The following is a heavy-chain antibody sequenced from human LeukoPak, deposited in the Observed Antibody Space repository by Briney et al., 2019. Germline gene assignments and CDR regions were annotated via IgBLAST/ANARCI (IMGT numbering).Heavy chain of an antibody. CDR3: GSCYWVQ. Sequence: PGGSLRLSCAASGFTFCSYGMSWVRQPPGKGLEWVSFITPNADGTSYADSVKGRFTISRDNPRNSLYMQMNSLRDEDTAVYYCGSCYWVQWGQGTLVTVSS. D-gene: IGHD3-22*01. CDR1: GFTFCSYG. V-gene: IGHV3-23*01. J-gene: IGHJ1*01. CDR2: ITPNADGT.